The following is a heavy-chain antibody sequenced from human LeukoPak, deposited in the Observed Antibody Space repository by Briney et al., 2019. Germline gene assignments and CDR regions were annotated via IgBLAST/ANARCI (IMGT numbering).Heavy chain of an antibody. J-gene: IGHJ4*02. Sequence: ASVKVSCKASGYTFTGYYMYWVRQAPGQGLEWMGWINPNSGGTNYAQKFQGRVTMTRDTSISTAYMELSGLRSDDTAVYYCARLDIVVVPAASNWGQGTLVTVSS. CDR1: GYTFTGYY. CDR3: ARLDIVVVPAASN. D-gene: IGHD2-2*01. CDR2: INPNSGGT. V-gene: IGHV1-2*02.